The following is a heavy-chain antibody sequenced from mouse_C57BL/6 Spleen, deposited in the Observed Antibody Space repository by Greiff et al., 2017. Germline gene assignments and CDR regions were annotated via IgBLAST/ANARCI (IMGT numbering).Heavy chain of an antibody. J-gene: IGHJ2*01. D-gene: IGHD1-1*01. CDR2: IDPANGNT. CDR3: ASSGSMLDY. V-gene: IGHV14-3*01. Sequence: VQLQQSVAELVRPGASVKLSCTASGFNIKNTYMPWVKQRPEQGLEWIGRIDPANGNTKYAPKFQGKATIAADTSSNTAYLQLSSLTSEDTAIYYCASSGSMLDYWGQGTTLTVSS. CDR1: GFNIKNTY.